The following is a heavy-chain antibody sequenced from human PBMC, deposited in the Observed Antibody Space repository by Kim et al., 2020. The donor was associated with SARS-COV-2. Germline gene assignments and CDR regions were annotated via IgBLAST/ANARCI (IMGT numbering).Heavy chain of an antibody. Sequence: TTYYEDAVNGRFTISRDNSKDTLYLHMNRLRAEDTAVYYCARLEVGALDYWGQGTLVTVSS. D-gene: IGHD1-26*01. V-gene: IGHV3-53*01. J-gene: IGHJ4*02. CDR2: TT. CDR3: ARLEVGALDY.